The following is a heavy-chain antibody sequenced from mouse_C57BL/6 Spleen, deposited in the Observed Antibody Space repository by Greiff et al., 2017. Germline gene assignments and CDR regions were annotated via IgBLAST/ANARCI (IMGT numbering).Heavy chain of an antibody. CDR2: INPSNGGT. D-gene: IGHD2-4*01. Sequence: QVQLQQPGTELVQPGASVKLSCKASGYTFTSYWMHWVKQRPGQGLEWIGNINPSNGGTNYNEKFKSKGPLTVDKSSSTAYMQLSSLTSEDSAVYYCARSLGRYGYDYDDYCDYWGQGTTLTVSS. V-gene: IGHV1-53*01. CDR1: GYTFTSYW. CDR3: ARSLGRYGYDYDDYCDY. J-gene: IGHJ2*01.